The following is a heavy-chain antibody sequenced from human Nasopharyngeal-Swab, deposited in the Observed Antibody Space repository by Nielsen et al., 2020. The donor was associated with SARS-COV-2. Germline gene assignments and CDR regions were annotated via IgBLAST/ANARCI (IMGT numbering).Heavy chain of an antibody. D-gene: IGHD5-24*01. J-gene: IGHJ5*02. CDR2: VYPGNSEV. Sequence: GESLKISCLASGYSFVNHWIGWVRQTPGKGLEWMGMVYPGNSEVAYSPSFQGQITISADKSLNTAYLQWSRLTTSDTAMYFCARRAARDGYNYEVDPWGQGTLVTVSS. CDR3: ARRAARDGYNYEVDP. CDR1: GYSFVNHW. V-gene: IGHV5-51*01.